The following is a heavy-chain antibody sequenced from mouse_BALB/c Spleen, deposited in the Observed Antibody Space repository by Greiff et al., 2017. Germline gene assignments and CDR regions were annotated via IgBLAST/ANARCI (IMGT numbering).Heavy chain of an antibody. J-gene: IGHJ4*01. CDR1: GYTFTSYT. Sequence: QVQLQQSAAELARPGASVKMSCKASGYTFTSYTMHWVKQRPGQGLEWIGYINPSSGYTEYNQKFKDKTTLTADKSSSTAYMQLSSLTSEDSAVYFCARGRYAMDYWGQGTSVTVSS. V-gene: IGHV1-4*02. CDR3: ARGRYAMDY. CDR2: INPSSGYT.